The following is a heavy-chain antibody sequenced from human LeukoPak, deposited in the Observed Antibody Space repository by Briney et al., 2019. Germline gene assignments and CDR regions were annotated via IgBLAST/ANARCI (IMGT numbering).Heavy chain of an antibody. CDR3: ARGGSYYGYFDY. J-gene: IGHJ4*01. Sequence: PSETLSLTCTVSGGSISTYYWSWIRQPPGKGLEWIAYIYYSGSTNYNPSLKSRVTISVETSKNLFSLKLSSVTAADTAVYYCARGGSYYGYFDYWGHGALVTVSS. V-gene: IGHV4-59*01. CDR2: IYYSGST. D-gene: IGHD1-26*01. CDR1: GGSISTYY.